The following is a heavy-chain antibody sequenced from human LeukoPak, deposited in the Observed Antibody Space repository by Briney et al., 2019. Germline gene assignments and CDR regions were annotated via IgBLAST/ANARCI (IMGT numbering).Heavy chain of an antibody. Sequence: GGSLRLSCTASGFTFSGYSMNWIRQAPGKGLEWVSSFGTRSTSIYHAGSVKGRSAISRDNAKNLLYLQMNSLRAEDTALYYCAREVSEGFDFWGQGTLVTVSS. CDR2: FGTRSTSI. CDR3: AREVSEGFDF. V-gene: IGHV3-21*01. CDR1: GFTFSGYS. D-gene: IGHD3-22*01. J-gene: IGHJ4*02.